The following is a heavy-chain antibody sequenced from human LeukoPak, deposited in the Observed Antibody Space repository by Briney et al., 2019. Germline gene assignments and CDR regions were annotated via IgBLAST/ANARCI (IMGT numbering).Heavy chain of an antibody. J-gene: IGHJ4*02. V-gene: IGHV5-10-1*01. CDR2: IDPSDSYT. Sequence: GESLKISCKGSGYSFTNFWISWVRQMPGKDLEWMGRIDPSDSYTNYSPSFQGHVTISADKSISTAYLQWSSLKASDTAMYYCARVGYSSGWTYFDYWGQGTLVTVSS. CDR1: GYSFTNFW. CDR3: ARVGYSSGWTYFDY. D-gene: IGHD6-19*01.